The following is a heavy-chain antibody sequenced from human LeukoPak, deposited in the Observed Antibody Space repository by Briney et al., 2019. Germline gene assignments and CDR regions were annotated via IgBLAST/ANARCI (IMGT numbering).Heavy chain of an antibody. J-gene: IGHJ4*02. Sequence: SETLSLTCTVSGGSISSSSYYWGWIRQPPGKGLEWIGSIYYSGSTYYNPSLKSRVTISVDTSKNQFSLKLSSVTAADTAVYYCARGRRLVPWKGVPPGSKAQLDYWGQGTLVTVSS. CDR1: GGSISSSSYY. CDR2: IYYSGST. CDR3: ARGRRLVPWKGVPPGSKAQLDY. V-gene: IGHV4-39*07. D-gene: IGHD3-9*01.